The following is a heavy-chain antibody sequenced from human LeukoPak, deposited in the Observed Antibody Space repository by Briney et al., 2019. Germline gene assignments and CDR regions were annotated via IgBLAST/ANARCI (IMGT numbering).Heavy chain of an antibody. V-gene: IGHV3-23*01. J-gene: IGHJ4*02. Sequence: GGSLRLSCVASGFTFSSHAMTWVRQAPGKGLEWVSAISISGDTTYYADAVKGRFTISRDNSKNTVYLQMNSLGAEDTAVYYCANEIRPNDYWGQGTLVTVSS. D-gene: IGHD4-17*01. CDR3: ANEIRPNDY. CDR1: GFTFSSHA. CDR2: ISISGDTT.